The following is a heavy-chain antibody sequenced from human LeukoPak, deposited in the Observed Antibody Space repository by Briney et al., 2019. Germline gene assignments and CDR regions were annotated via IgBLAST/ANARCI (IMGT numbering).Heavy chain of an antibody. CDR1: GFPFDEHA. V-gene: IGHV3-20*04. CDR2: VNWNGGAT. D-gene: IGHD3-10*01. Sequence: GGSLRLSCAASGFPFDEHAMVWVRQVPGQGLAWVSGVNWNGGATYYADSVKGRFTISRDSAKSSLYLQMNSLRAEDTALYYCVKDTWFGELSPGYFDYWGQGTLVTVSS. J-gene: IGHJ4*02. CDR3: VKDTWFGELSPGYFDY.